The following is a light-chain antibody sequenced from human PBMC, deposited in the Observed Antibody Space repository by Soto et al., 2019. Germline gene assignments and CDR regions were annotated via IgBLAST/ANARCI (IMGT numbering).Light chain of an antibody. CDR2: DAS. Sequence: DIQMTQSPTSLSAFVGDRVTITCQASQDINIYLNWYQQKPGKAPKLLIYDASNLATGVPSRFSGSRSETDFTFSISSLQPEDIATYYCQQYGNLPLTFGGGIKVEI. V-gene: IGKV1-33*01. J-gene: IGKJ4*01. CDR1: QDINIY. CDR3: QQYGNLPLT.